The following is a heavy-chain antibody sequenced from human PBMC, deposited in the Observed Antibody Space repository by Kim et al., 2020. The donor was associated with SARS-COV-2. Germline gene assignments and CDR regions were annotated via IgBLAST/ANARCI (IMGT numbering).Heavy chain of an antibody. Sequence: SFQGQVTISADKSISTAYLQWSSLKASDTAMYYCARHSSGNDYGDPFDYWGQGTLVTVSS. D-gene: IGHD4-17*01. CDR3: ARHSSGNDYGDPFDY. J-gene: IGHJ4*02. V-gene: IGHV5-51*01.